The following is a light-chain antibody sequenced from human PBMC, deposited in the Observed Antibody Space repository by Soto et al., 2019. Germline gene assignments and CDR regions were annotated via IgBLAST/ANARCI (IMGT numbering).Light chain of an antibody. Sequence: QSVLTQPASVSGSPGQTITISCTGISSDIGGYNAVSWYQHHPGKAPKLIIYEVTHRPAGISDRFSASKSGNTASLTISGLQAEDEADYYCNSFRVNHLYVFGTGTKVTV. V-gene: IGLV2-14*01. CDR3: NSFRVNHLYV. CDR2: EVT. CDR1: SSDIGGYNA. J-gene: IGLJ1*01.